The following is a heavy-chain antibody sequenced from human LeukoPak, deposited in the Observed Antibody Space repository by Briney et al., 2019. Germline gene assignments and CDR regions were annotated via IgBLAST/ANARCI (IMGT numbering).Heavy chain of an antibody. D-gene: IGHD3-10*01. Sequence: GGSLRLSCAASGFTFSSYGMHWVRQAPGKGLEWVAVISYDGSNKYYADSVKGRFTISRDNSKNTLYLQMNSLRAEDTAVYYCARDLRIYYFDYWGQGTLVTVSS. V-gene: IGHV3-30*03. J-gene: IGHJ4*02. CDR2: ISYDGSNK. CDR3: ARDLRIYYFDY. CDR1: GFTFSSYG.